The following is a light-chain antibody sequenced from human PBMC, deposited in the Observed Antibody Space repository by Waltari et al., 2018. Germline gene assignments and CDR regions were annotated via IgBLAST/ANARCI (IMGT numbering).Light chain of an antibody. Sequence: SALTQPASVSGSPGQSFTISCTGTSSDVGGYNYVSWYPQHPGKAPKLMIYDVSTRPSGVSNRFSGSKSGNTASLTISGLQAEDEADYYCSSYTSSSTLVFGGGTKLTVL. CDR2: DVS. J-gene: IGLJ2*01. V-gene: IGLV2-14*01. CDR1: SSDVGGYNY. CDR3: SSYTSSSTLV.